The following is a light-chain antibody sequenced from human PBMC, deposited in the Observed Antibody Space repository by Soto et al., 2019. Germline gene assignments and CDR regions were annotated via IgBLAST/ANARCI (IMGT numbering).Light chain of an antibody. CDR3: QQYYTYWHM. CDR2: DAS. V-gene: IGKV1-5*01. CDR1: QSISDY. Sequence: IKINQPPSTLSASVGDRVIITCRARQSISDYLAWYQQKPGKAPKLLIYDASNLESGVPSTFSGSGSGTEFTLTISSLQPDDFATYYCQQYYTYWHMFGQGTKVDIK. J-gene: IGKJ1*01.